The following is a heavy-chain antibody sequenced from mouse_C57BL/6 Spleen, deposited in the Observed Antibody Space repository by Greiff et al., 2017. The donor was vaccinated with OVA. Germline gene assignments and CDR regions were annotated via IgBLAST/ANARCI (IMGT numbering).Heavy chain of an antibody. J-gene: IGHJ4*01. CDR1: GYTFTSYW. Sequence: QVQLQQSGAELVKPGASVKLSCKASGYTFTSYWMHWVKQRPGQGLEWIGMIHPNSGSTNYNEKFKSKATLTVDKSSSTAYMQLSSLTSEDSAVYYCARERLHRDYAMDYWGQGTSVTVSS. V-gene: IGHV1-64*01. CDR3: ARERLHRDYAMDY. D-gene: IGHD2-2*01. CDR2: IHPNSGST.